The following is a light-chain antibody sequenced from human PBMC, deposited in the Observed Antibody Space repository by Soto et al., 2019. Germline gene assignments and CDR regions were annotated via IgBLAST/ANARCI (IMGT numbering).Light chain of an antibody. J-gene: IGKJ1*01. CDR2: AAS. V-gene: IGKV1-17*01. CDR1: QAIGND. Sequence: DIQMTQSPSSLSASIGDRFTITCRASQAIGNDLDWYQQKPGKAPKRLIYAASSLQSGVPSRFSGSGSGTDFTLTISSLQSEDFATYYCLQHNSYPRTFGQGTKVEIK. CDR3: LQHNSYPRT.